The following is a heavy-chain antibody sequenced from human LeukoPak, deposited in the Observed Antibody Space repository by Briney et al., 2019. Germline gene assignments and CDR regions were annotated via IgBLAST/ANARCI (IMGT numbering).Heavy chain of an antibody. D-gene: IGHD2-2*01. CDR2: ISGSGGST. CDR3: AKETYPTQLYYFDY. Sequence: GGSLRHSCAASGFTFSSYAMSWVRQAPGKGLEWVSAISGSGGSTYYADSVKGRFTISRDNSKNTLYLQMNSLKAEDTAVYYCAKETYPTQLYYFDYWGQGTLVTVSS. CDR1: GFTFSSYA. V-gene: IGHV3-23*01. J-gene: IGHJ4*02.